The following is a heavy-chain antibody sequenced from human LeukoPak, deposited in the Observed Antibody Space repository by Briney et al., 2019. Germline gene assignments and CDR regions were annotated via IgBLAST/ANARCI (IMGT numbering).Heavy chain of an antibody. CDR2: IYPGDSDT. J-gene: IGHJ4*02. V-gene: IGHV5-51*01. Sequence: GASVKVTCKASGYTFSSYAIAWVRQAPGQGLEWMGIIYPGDSDTRYSPSFQGQVTISADKSISTAYLQWSSLKASDTAMYYCARVAQLLPSGVDYWGQGTLVTVSS. CDR3: ARVAQLLPSGVDY. D-gene: IGHD2-2*01. CDR1: GYTFSSYA.